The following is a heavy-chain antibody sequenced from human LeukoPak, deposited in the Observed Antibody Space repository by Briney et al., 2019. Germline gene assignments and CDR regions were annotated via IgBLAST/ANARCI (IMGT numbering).Heavy chain of an antibody. CDR1: GFTFNNYA. J-gene: IGHJ6*02. CDR3: AKDVRVGGGGMDV. D-gene: IGHD1-26*01. Sequence: PGGSLRLSCAASGFTFNNYAMNWVRQAPGKGLEWVSLVSSSGANAYYVDSVKGRFTISRDNSRNTVSLQMNSLRGEDTAVYYCAKDVRVGGGGMDVWGQGTPVTVSS. V-gene: IGHV3-23*01. CDR2: VSSSGANA.